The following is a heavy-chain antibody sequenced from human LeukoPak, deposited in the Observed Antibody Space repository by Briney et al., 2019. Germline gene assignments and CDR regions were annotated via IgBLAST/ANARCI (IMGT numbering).Heavy chain of an antibody. CDR1: GGSISSSSYY. V-gene: IGHV4-39*07. J-gene: IGHJ6*02. CDR2: IYYSGST. D-gene: IGHD3-10*01. CDR3: ASRYYGSGSYYSGPDYYYYGMDV. Sequence: PSETLSLTCTVSGGSISSSSYYWGWIRQPPGKGLEWIGSIYYSGSTYYNPSLKSRVTISVDTSKNQFSLKLSSVTAADTAVYYCASRYYGSGSYYSGPDYYYYGMDVWGQGTTVTVSS.